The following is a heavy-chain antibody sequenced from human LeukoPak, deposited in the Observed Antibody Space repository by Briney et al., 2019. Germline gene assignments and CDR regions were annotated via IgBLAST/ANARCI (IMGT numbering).Heavy chain of an antibody. CDR1: GGSISSTGYC. Sequence: PSETLSLTCAVSGGSISSTGYCWAWVRQPPGTGLEWIGTIYYSGSTYHNTSLKSRITMSVDTSRNQFSLKLSSVDAADTAVYYCAKAGVRYFDSSGLYAFDFWGQGTTVTVSS. D-gene: IGHD3-22*01. CDR3: AKAGVRYFDSSGLYAFDF. J-gene: IGHJ3*01. V-gene: IGHV4-39*01. CDR2: IYYSGST.